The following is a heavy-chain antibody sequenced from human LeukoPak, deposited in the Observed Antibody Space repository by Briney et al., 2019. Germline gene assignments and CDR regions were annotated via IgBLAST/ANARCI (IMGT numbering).Heavy chain of an antibody. J-gene: IGHJ5*02. CDR2: IYLSGLSTSGST. Sequence: SETLSLTCTVAGGSLNNYHWTWIRQPAGKGLEWIGRIYLSGLSTSGSTNYNPSLSSRVTMSLDTSKKQFFLNLTSVTAADTAVYCTRGYFDSSGHNSYAPWGQGTLVTVSP. D-gene: IGHD3-22*01. V-gene: IGHV4-4*07. CDR3: TRGYFDSSGHNSYAP. CDR1: GGSLNNYH.